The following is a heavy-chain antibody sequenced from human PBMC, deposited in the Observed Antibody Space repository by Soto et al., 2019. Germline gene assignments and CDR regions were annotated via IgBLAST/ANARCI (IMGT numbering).Heavy chain of an antibody. J-gene: IGHJ4*02. CDR3: VGGYPRDGYKRGAFDS. V-gene: IGHV4-59*01. CDR2: IYYTGST. CDR1: EDYSRSYY. D-gene: IGHD5-12*01. Sequence: WATLSLTCPVSEDYSRSYYLSWIRPTQGKGLEYIGYIYYTGSTNYNPSLKSRVALSVDTSKKQFSLKLSSVTAADTAVYYCVGGYPRDGYKRGAFDSWGQGTLVTVSS.